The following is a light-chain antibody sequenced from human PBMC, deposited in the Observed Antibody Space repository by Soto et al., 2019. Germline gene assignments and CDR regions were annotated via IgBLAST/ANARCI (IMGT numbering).Light chain of an antibody. CDR1: QSVSSY. Sequence: EIVLTQSPATLSLSPGERATLSCRASQSVSSYLAWYQQKPGQAPRLLIYDASNRATGIPARFSGSGSGTDFTLTLSSLEPEVFAFYYCQQPSIGHTLRQGTPPEIK. CDR2: DAS. J-gene: IGKJ5*01. CDR3: QQPSIGHT. V-gene: IGKV3-11*01.